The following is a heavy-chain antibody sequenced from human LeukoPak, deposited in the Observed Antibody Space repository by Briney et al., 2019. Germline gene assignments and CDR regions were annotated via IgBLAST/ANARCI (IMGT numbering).Heavy chain of an antibody. D-gene: IGHD6-13*01. CDR3: ARRASSSWYLGYYFDY. CDR1: GGSISSSSYY. Sequence: SETLSLTCTVSGGSISSSSYYWGWIRQPPGKGLEWIGSIYYSGSTYYNPSLKSRVTISVDTSKNQFSLKLSSVTAADTAVYYCARRASSSWYLGYYFDYWGQGTLVTVSS. J-gene: IGHJ4*02. V-gene: IGHV4-39*01. CDR2: IYYSGST.